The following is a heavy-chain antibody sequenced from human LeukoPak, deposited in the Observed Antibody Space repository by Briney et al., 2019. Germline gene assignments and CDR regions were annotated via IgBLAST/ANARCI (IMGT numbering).Heavy chain of an antibody. CDR2: ISGSGADT. V-gene: IGHV3-23*01. J-gene: IGHJ4*02. Sequence: GGSLRLSCAASGFTLSGYATTWVRQAPGKGLEWVSAISGSGADTYYADSVKGRFTISRDTSKNTVYLQMNSLRDEDTAVYYCAKQVDSGNYYPTGDDYWGQGTLVTVSS. CDR1: GFTLSGYA. CDR3: AKQVDSGNYYPTGDDY. D-gene: IGHD3-10*01.